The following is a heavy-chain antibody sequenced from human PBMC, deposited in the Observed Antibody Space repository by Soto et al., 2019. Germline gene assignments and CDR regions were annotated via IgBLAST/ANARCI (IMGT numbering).Heavy chain of an antibody. CDR1: GYTFTGYY. CDR2: INPNSGGT. V-gene: IGHV1-2*04. Sequence: QVQLVQSGAEVKKPGASVKVSCKASGYTFTGYYIHWVRQAPGQGLEWMGWINPNSGGTNYAQKFQGWVTMTRDTSVSTAYKELRRLRSDDTAVYYCATSCRDGYNCLDYWGQGTLVTVSS. CDR3: ATSCRDGYNCLDY. J-gene: IGHJ4*02. D-gene: IGHD5-12*01.